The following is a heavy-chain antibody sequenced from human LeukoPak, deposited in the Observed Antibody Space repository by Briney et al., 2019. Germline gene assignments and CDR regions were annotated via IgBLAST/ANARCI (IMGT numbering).Heavy chain of an antibody. CDR2: ISYDGSNK. Sequence: GGSLRLSCAASGFTFSSYAMHWVRQAPGKGLEWVAVISYDGSNKYYADSVKGRFTISRDNSKNTLYLQMNSLRAEDTAVYYCAREFDYGDSRSYYMDVWGKGTTVTVSS. CDR3: AREFDYGDSRSYYMDV. V-gene: IGHV3-30*04. D-gene: IGHD4-17*01. CDR1: GFTFSSYA. J-gene: IGHJ6*03.